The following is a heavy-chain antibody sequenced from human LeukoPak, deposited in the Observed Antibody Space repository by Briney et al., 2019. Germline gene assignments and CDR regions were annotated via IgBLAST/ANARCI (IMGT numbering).Heavy chain of an antibody. CDR2: IIPIFGTA. J-gene: IGHJ5*02. D-gene: IGHD2-2*01. Sequence: GASVTVSFKASGGTFIIYAISWVRQAPGQGLEWMGGIIPIFGTANYAQKFQGRVTITADESTSTAYMELSSLRSDDTAVYNCARVVTPRYCSTTSCYWKGWFDPWGQGTLVTVSS. CDR1: GGTFIIYA. V-gene: IGHV1-69*13. CDR3: ARVVTPRYCSTTSCYWKGWFDP.